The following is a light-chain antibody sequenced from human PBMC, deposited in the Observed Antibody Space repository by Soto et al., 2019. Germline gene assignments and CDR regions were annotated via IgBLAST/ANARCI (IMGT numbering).Light chain of an antibody. J-gene: IGKJ5*01. CDR1: QSVSNN. V-gene: IGKV3-11*01. CDR2: DAS. Sequence: EIVLTQSPATLSLSPGERATLSCRASQSVSNNLGWYQQKPGQAPRLLIYDASNRATAVPARCSGSGSGTDFTPTTSSIEPEDDAVDYCQKSGTFGQGTRLEIK. CDR3: QKSGT.